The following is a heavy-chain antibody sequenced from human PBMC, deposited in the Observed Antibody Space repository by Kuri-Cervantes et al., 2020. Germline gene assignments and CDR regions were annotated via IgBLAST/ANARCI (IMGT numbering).Heavy chain of an antibody. D-gene: IGHD2-2*01. Sequence: GESLKISCAASGFTFSNAWMSWVRQAPGKGLEWVSSISSSSSYIYYADSVKGRFTISRDNAKNSLYLQMNSLRAEDTAVYYCARDLFGALVVPATIYYWGQGTLVTVSS. J-gene: IGHJ4*02. CDR2: ISSSSSYI. CDR1: GFTFSNAW. V-gene: IGHV3-21*01. CDR3: ARDLFGALVVPATIYY.